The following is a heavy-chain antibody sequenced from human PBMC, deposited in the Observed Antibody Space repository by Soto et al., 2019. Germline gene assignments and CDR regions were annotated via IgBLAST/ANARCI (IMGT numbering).Heavy chain of an antibody. D-gene: IGHD6-6*01. Sequence: PSETLSLTCTVSGVSINDLYWSWIRQPPGKGLEWIGNIYYSGSTDYNPSLKGRLTISVDTSKNQFYLKLRSVTAADTAVYYCARVGGVAARAFDFWGQGTLVTVSS. J-gene: IGHJ4*02. CDR3: ARVGGVAARAFDF. CDR2: IYYSGST. CDR1: GVSINDLY. V-gene: IGHV4-59*01.